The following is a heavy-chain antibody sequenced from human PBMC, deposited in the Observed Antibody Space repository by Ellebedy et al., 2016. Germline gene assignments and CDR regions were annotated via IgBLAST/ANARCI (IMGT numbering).Heavy chain of an antibody. J-gene: IGHJ3*02. D-gene: IGHD3-22*01. CDR1: GASISSYSYY. CDR2: ISYSGST. CDR3: AVYYCARGGISRGDAFDI. Sequence: SETLSLTCTVSGASISSYSYYWGWIRQPPGKGLEWIGSISYSGSTFYNPSLRSRVTVSLDTSKNQFSLRLSSVTAADTAAADTAVYYCARGGISRGDAFDIWGQGTMVTVSS. V-gene: IGHV4-39*07.